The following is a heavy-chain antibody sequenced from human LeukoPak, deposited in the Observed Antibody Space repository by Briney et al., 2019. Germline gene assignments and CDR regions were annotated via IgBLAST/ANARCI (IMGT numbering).Heavy chain of an antibody. CDR3: ARALSRNYDFWSGHHDAFDI. J-gene: IGHJ3*02. CDR2: ISSSGSTI. V-gene: IGHV3-11*01. Sequence: GGSLRLSCAASGFTFSDYYMSWIRQAPGKGLEWVSYISSSGSTIYYADSVKGRFTISRDNAKNSLYLQMNSLRAEDTAVYYCARALSRNYDFWSGHHDAFDIWGQGTMVTVSS. D-gene: IGHD3-3*01. CDR1: GFTFSDYY.